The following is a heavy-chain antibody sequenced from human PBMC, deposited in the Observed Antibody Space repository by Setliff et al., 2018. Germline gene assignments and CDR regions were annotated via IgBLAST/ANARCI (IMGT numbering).Heavy chain of an antibody. V-gene: IGHV4-4*08. CDR3: ARHVGIRGRGYNYYYYYMDV. CDR1: DVSISGYY. CDR2: IHSSGRS. Sequence: SETLSLTCTVSDVSISGYYWSWIRQPPGKGLEWIGYIHSSGRSNYNPSLKSRVTTSIDTSKNQFSLKLSSVTAADTAVYSCARHVGIRGRGYNYYYYYMDVWGKGTTVTVSS. D-gene: IGHD3-10*01. J-gene: IGHJ6*03.